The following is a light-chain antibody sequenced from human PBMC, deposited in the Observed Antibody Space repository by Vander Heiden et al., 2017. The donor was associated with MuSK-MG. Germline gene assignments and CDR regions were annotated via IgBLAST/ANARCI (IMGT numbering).Light chain of an antibody. J-gene: IGLJ1*01. CDR3: SSYTGSSTLV. CDR1: SSDVGYYNY. Sequence: QSALTQPASVSGSPGQSITISCTGTSSDVGYYNYVSWYQHHPGKAPKLIIYEVSNRPSGISNRFSGSKSGNTASLTISGLQAEDEAYYYCSSYTGSSTLVFGTGTKVTVL. CDR2: EVS. V-gene: IGLV2-14*01.